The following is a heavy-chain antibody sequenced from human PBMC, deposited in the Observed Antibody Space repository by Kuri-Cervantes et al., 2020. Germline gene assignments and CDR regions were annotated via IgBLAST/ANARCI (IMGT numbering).Heavy chain of an antibody. J-gene: IGHJ4*02. CDR2: IGTAGDT. CDR1: GFTFSSYD. V-gene: IGHV3-13*01. Sequence: GESLKISCAASGFTFSSYDMHWVRQATGKGLEWVSAIGTAGDTYYPGSVKGRFTISRENAKNSLYLQMNSLRAGDTAVYYCARDVNQYKWNDLDFWGQGTLVTVSS. CDR3: ARDVNQYKWNDLDF. D-gene: IGHD1-20*01.